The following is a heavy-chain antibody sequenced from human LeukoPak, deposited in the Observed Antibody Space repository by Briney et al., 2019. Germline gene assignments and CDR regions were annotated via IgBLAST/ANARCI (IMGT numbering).Heavy chain of an antibody. CDR1: GFTFSSYW. CDR2: VNSDGSST. J-gene: IGHJ6*03. CDR3: ARARPRYYYMDV. D-gene: IGHD6-25*01. V-gene: IGHV3-74*01. Sequence: GGSLRLSCAASGFTFSSYWMHWVRPAPGKGLVWVSRVNSDGSSTTYADSVKGRFTVSRDNAKNTLYLQLNSLRAEDTAVYYCARARPRYYYMDVWGKGTTVTVSS.